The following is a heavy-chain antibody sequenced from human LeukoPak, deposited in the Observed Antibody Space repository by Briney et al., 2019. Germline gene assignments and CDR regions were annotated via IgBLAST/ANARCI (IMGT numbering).Heavy chain of an antibody. J-gene: IGHJ4*02. D-gene: IGHD3-10*01. V-gene: IGHV3-23*01. CDR1: GFTFSNYA. CDR3: AKEGPTMVRGSITFIQLDY. CDR2: ISSSGT. Sequence: GGSLRLSCAASGFTFSNYAMSWVRQAPGKGLEWVSAISSSGTYYADSVRGRFTISRDNSKNTLFLYMNSLRADDTAVYYCAKEGPTMVRGSITFIQLDYWGQGTRVTVSS.